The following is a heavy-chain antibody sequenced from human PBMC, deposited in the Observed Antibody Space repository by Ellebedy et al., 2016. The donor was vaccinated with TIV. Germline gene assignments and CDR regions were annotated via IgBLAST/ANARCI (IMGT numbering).Heavy chain of an antibody. CDR2: IGGGGGTT. V-gene: IGHV3-23*01. CDR1: GFTLSSYV. D-gene: IGHD2-15*01. CDR3: AKGGLAANIVSGVGDLDY. J-gene: IGHJ4*02. Sequence: GGSLRLXXAASGFTLSSYVMSWVRQAPGKGLECVSRIGGGGGTTYYADSVRGRFTISRDNSNNTLYLQMNSLRPEDTAVYYCAKGGLAANIVSGVGDLDYWGRGTLVTVSS.